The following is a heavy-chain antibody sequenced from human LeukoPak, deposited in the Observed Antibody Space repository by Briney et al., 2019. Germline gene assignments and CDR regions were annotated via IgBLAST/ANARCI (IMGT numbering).Heavy chain of an antibody. CDR1: GFTFDDFA. CDR3: AKVVNSGWHYFDY. Sequence: PGGSLRLSCVASGFTFDDFAMHWVRQAPGKGLEWVSGISWNSGSIDYADSVKGRFTISRDNAKNSLYLQMNSLRAEDTALYYCAKVVNSGWHYFDYWGQGTLVTVSS. J-gene: IGHJ4*02. D-gene: IGHD6-19*01. V-gene: IGHV3-9*01. CDR2: ISWNSGSI.